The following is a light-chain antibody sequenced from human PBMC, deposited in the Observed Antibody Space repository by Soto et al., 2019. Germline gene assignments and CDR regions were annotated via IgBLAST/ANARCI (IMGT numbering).Light chain of an antibody. V-gene: IGKV1-39*01. CDR2: AAS. CDR1: QSISTY. J-gene: IGKJ1*01. Sequence: MAQSPSSLSASVGDRVTITCRATQSISTYVNRYHHKPGTAPKLLIYAASTLQSGVPSRFSGSGTGTDGTVTISCLQPEDVETDEGQQTYYTPRAFGQGTMVDNK. CDR3: QQTYYTPRA.